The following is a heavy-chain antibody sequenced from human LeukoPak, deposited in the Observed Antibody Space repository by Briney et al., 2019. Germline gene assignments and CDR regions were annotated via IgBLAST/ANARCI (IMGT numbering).Heavy chain of an antibody. Sequence: GGSLRLSCAASGFTFSSYWMHWVRQAPGKGLVWVSRIKSDGSTTTYADSVKGRFTISRDNAENTLYLQMNSLRAEDTAVYYCARVVDAHFDYWGQGTLVSVSS. J-gene: IGHJ4*02. CDR1: GFTFSSYW. D-gene: IGHD2-21*01. CDR2: IKSDGSTT. CDR3: ARVVDAHFDY. V-gene: IGHV3-74*01.